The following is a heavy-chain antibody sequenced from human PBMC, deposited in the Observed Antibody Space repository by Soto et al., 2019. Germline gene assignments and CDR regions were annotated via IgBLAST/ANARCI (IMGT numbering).Heavy chain of an antibody. J-gene: IGHJ3*01. Sequence: QVQLQESGPGLVKPSGTLSLTCAVSGGSISSTHWWTWVRQSPGKGLEYIGEISHSGTSNSNPSLKSRDTLSVDKSKNHFSLTLTSVTAADTAVYYCARVVLSITRGAFDAWGQGTPVIVSS. CDR2: ISHSGTS. CDR3: ARVVLSITRGAFDA. D-gene: IGHD1-20*01. CDR1: GGSISSTHW. V-gene: IGHV4-4*02.